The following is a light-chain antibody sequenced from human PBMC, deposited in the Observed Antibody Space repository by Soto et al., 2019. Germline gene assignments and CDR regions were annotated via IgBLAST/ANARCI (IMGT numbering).Light chain of an antibody. CDR1: QSVSSSY. CDR2: SAP. CDR3: QQYGSSPTT. Sequence: EIVLTQSPGTLSLSPGERATLSCSASQSVSSSYLAWYQQKPGQAPRLLIYSAPSRATDIADRFSGSGSGTAVTLTISRLEPEDFAMYYCQQYGSSPTTFGQGTKVEIK. V-gene: IGKV3-20*01. J-gene: IGKJ1*01.